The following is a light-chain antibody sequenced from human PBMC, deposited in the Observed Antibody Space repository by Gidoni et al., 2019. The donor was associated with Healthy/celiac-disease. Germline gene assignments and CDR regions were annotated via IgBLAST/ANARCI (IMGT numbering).Light chain of an antibody. Sequence: EIVLTQFPGTLSLSPGERATLSCRASQSVSSSYLAWYQQKPGQAPRLLIDGASSRATGIPDRFSGSGSGTDFTLTISRLEPEDFAVYYCQQYGSSPRTFGQGTKVEIK. V-gene: IGKV3-20*01. CDR2: GAS. CDR1: QSVSSSY. CDR3: QQYGSSPRT. J-gene: IGKJ1*01.